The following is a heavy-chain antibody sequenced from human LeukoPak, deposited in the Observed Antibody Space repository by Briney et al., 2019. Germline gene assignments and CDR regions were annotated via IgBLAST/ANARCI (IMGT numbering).Heavy chain of an antibody. D-gene: IGHD6-19*01. CDR3: VKSMVAGTGIFDS. CDR1: GFSFPTYG. CDR2: ISSDASDH. Sequence: SGGSLRLSCAASGFSFPTYGMHWVRQAPGKGLEWVALISSDASDHYYLDSVKDRFTVSRDNSKNTLYLQMDSLRVDDTAVFYCVKSMVAGTGIFDSWGQGTLVTVSS. V-gene: IGHV3-30*18. J-gene: IGHJ4*02.